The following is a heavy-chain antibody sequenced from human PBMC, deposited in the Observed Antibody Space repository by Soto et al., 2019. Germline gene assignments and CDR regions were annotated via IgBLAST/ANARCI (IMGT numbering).Heavy chain of an antibody. CDR2: IYYSGST. V-gene: IGHV4-39*01. CDR3: ARRDSSSWYYYYYGMDV. Sequence: SETLSLTCTVSGGSISSSSYYWGWIRQPPGKGLEWIGSIYYSGSTYYNPSLKSRVTISADTSKNQFSLKLSSVTAADTAVYYCARRDSSSWYYYYYGMDVWGQGTTVTVSS. J-gene: IGHJ6*02. CDR1: GGSISSSSYY. D-gene: IGHD6-13*01.